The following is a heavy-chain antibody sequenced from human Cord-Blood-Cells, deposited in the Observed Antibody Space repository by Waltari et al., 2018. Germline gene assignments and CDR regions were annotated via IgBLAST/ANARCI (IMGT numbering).Heavy chain of an antibody. CDR2: IRAYNGNT. CDR1: GYTFTSYG. CDR3: ARLASSWYYYYYMDV. D-gene: IGHD6-13*01. J-gene: IGHJ6*03. Sequence: QVQLVQSGAEVKKPGASVKVSCKASGYTFTSYGISWVRQAPGQGLEWMGWIRAYNGNTNYAQKPQGRVTMTTDTSTSTAYMELRSLRSDDTAVYYCARLASSWYYYYYMDVWGKGTTVTVSS. V-gene: IGHV1-18*04.